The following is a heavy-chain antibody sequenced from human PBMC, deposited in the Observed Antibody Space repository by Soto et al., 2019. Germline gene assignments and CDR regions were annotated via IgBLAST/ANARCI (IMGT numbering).Heavy chain of an antibody. CDR1: GGSFSGYY. J-gene: IGHJ6*03. V-gene: IGHV4-34*01. D-gene: IGHD6-13*01. CDR2: INHSGST. Sequence: SETLSLTCAVYGGSFSGYYWSWIRQPPGKGLEWIGEINHSGSTNYNPSLKSRVTISVDTSKNQFSLKLSSVTAADTAVYYFARSGLSSSWYYRYYYYYMDVWGKGTTVTVSS. CDR3: ARSGLSSSWYYRYYYYYMDV.